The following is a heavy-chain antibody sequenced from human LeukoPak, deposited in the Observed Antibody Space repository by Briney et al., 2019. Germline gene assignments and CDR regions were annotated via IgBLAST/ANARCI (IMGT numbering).Heavy chain of an antibody. J-gene: IGHJ6*02. D-gene: IGHD1-7*01. CDR1: GYTFTSYG. Sequence: ASVKVSCKASGYTFTSYGISWVRQAPGQGLEWMGWISAYNGNTNYAQKLQGRVTMTRDTSISTAYMELSRLRSDDTAVYYCASITGTFTGYYYGMDVWGQGTTVTVSS. CDR3: ASITGTFTGYYYGMDV. CDR2: ISAYNGNT. V-gene: IGHV1-18*01.